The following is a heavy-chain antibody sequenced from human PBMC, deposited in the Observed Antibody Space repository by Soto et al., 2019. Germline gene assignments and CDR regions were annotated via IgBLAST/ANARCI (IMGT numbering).Heavy chain of an antibody. D-gene: IGHD6-19*01. CDR1: GGSITRNNHF. Sequence: QLQLQESGPGLVKASETLSLTCTVSGGSITRNNHFWGWIRQSPGKGLEWIGSIQYGGTTTYNPSLKSRVIMSAATSKNQFSLMMNSVTAADTAVYYCARLGSSGWYQGSYFDYWGQGTLVTVSS. J-gene: IGHJ4*02. CDR3: ARLGSSGWYQGSYFDY. V-gene: IGHV4-39*01. CDR2: IQYGGTT.